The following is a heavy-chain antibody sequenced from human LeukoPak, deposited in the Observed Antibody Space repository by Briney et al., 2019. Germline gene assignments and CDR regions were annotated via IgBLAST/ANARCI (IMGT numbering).Heavy chain of an antibody. CDR3: TTGTWIQLWSADY. D-gene: IGHD5-18*01. CDR1: GFTFSNAC. CDR2: IKSKADGGTI. Sequence: GGVLRLSCAASGFTFSNACMSWVRQAPGKGLELVGHIKSKADGGTIDFAAPVKGRFTISRDDSKNTLFLQMNSLKTEDTAVYYCTTGTWIQLWSADYWGQGTLVTVSA. J-gene: IGHJ4*02. V-gene: IGHV3-15*01.